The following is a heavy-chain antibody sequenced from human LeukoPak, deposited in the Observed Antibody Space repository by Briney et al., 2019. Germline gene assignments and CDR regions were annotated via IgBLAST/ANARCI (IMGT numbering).Heavy chain of an antibody. Sequence: QPGRSLRLSCAASGFTFSSYAMHWVRQAPGKGLEWVAVISYDGSNKYYADSEKGRFTISRDNSKNTLYLQMNSLRAEDTAVYYCARDFGYSYGRADYWGQGTLVTVSS. D-gene: IGHD5-18*01. CDR2: ISYDGSNK. V-gene: IGHV3-30*04. CDR1: GFTFSSYA. CDR3: ARDFGYSYGRADY. J-gene: IGHJ4*02.